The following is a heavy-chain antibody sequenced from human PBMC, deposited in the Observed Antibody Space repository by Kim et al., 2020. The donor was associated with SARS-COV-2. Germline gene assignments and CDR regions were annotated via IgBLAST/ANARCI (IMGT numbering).Heavy chain of an antibody. CDR1: GYTFTSYG. CDR3: ARDITMVRGAKPVPGY. V-gene: IGHV1-18*01. D-gene: IGHD3-10*01. Sequence: ASVKVSCKASGYTFTSYGISWVRQAPGQGLEWMGWISAYNGNTNYAQKLQGRVTMTTDTSTSTAYMELRSLRSDDTAVYYCARDITMVRGAKPVPGYWGQGTLVTVSS. J-gene: IGHJ4*02. CDR2: ISAYNGNT.